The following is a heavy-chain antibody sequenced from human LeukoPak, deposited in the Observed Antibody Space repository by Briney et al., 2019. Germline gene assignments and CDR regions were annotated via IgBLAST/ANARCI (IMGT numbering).Heavy chain of an antibody. CDR2: VNPKSGNT. CDR3: TRGVNSQGTAMVLFDS. J-gene: IGHJ4*02. CDR1: GYTFTNHD. Sequence: GASVKVSCKASGYTFTNHDINWVRQASGQGLEWMGWVNPKSGNTGYLQKFQGRVTMTRDTSMSTAFMELNSLTSEDTAVYYCTRGVNSQGTAMVLFDSWGQGSLVTVSA. D-gene: IGHD5-18*01. V-gene: IGHV1-8*01.